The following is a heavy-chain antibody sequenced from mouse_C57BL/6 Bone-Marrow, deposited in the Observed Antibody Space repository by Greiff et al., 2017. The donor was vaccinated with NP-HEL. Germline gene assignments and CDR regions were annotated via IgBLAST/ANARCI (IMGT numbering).Heavy chain of an antibody. D-gene: IGHD2-12*01. V-gene: IGHV1-50*01. Sequence: QVQLQQPGAELVKPGASVKLSCKASGYTFTSYWMQWVKQRPGQGLEWIGEIDPSDSYTNYNQKFKGKATLTVDTSSSTAYMQLSSLTSEDSAVYYCSRLRRRYFDYWGQGTTLTVSS. CDR3: SRLRRRYFDY. CDR2: IDPSDSYT. J-gene: IGHJ2*01. CDR1: GYTFTSYW.